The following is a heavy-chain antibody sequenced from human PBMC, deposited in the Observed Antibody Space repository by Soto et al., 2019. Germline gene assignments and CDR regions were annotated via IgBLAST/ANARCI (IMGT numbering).Heavy chain of an antibody. D-gene: IGHD3-22*01. J-gene: IGHJ5*01. CDR1: GGSFSGHS. CDR2: INHSGRV. Sequence: PSETLSLTCAVYGGSFSGHSWTWIRQSPGKGLEWIGDINHSGRVNYSPSLKSRVTISLDTSKNQFSLTLSAVTAADTAMYYCSTIAYDTNGYYRFAPWGKGTLVTVPS. V-gene: IGHV4-34*01. CDR3: STIAYDTNGYYRFAP.